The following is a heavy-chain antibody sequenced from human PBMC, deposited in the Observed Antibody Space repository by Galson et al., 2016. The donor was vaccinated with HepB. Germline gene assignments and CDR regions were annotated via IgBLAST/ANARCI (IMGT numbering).Heavy chain of an antibody. CDR1: GGSISSDDYF. Sequence: TLSLTCTVSGGSISSDDYFWTWIRQHPGKGLEWIGYIYYSGNTYYNPSLKSRVMISMDTSKNQFSLNLTSVTAADTAVYYCERERTPLTTVDYWGQGTLVTVSS. J-gene: IGHJ4*02. CDR2: IYYSGNT. D-gene: IGHD4-11*01. V-gene: IGHV4-31*03. CDR3: ERERTPLTTVDY.